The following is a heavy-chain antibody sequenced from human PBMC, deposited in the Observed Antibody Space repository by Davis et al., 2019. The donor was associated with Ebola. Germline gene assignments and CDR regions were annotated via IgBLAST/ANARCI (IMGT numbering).Heavy chain of an antibody. V-gene: IGHV3-7*01. CDR1: GFTFSNNW. Sequence: GESLKISCVASGFTFSNNWMSWVRQAPGRRPEWVANIKHDGSQKNYVDSVKRLFTISRDNAKNSLYLQMNSLRAEDTAVYYCAGSLLWFGELWSWGQGTLVTVSS. CDR2: IKHDGSQK. J-gene: IGHJ5*02. D-gene: IGHD3-10*01. CDR3: AGSLLWFGELWS.